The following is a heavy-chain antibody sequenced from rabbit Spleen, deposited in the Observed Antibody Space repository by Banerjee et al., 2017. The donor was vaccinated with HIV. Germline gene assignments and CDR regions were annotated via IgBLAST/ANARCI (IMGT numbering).Heavy chain of an antibody. D-gene: IGHD1-1*01. CDR2: INIVTGKS. CDR1: GFTLSSYYM. Sequence: QEHLKESGGGLVQPGGSLKLSCTASGFTLSSYYMNWVRQAPGKGLEWIACINIVTGKSVYASWAEGRFIMSRTSSTTVTLQMTSLTAADTATYFCARDLVAVIGWNFNLWGPGTLVTVS. CDR3: ARDLVAVIGWNFNL. V-gene: IGHV1S45*01. J-gene: IGHJ4*01.